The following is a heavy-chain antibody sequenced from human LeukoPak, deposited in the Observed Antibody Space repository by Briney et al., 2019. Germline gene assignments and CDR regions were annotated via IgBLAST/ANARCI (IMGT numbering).Heavy chain of an antibody. CDR1: GGSFSGYY. V-gene: IGHV4-34*01. CDR2: INHSGST. D-gene: IGHD3-10*01. J-gene: IGHJ4*02. CDR3: ARGLVGDY. Sequence: SETLSLTCAVYGGSFSGYYWSWIRQPPGKGLEWIGEINHSGSTSYNPSLKSRVTISVDTSKNQFSLKLSSVTAADTAVYYCARGLVGDYWGQGTLVTVSS.